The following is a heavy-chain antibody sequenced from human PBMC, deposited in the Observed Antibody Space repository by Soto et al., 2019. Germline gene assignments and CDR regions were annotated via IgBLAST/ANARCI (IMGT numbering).Heavy chain of an antibody. D-gene: IGHD3-22*01. J-gene: IGHJ4*02. CDR2: IYWDDDK. CDR3: APPFYHYSIGYYYDFDY. V-gene: IGHV2-5*02. CDR1: GFSLSTSGVG. Sequence: QITLKESGPTLVKPTQTLTLTCTFSGFSLSTSGVGVGWIRQPPGKALEWLALIYWDDDKRYSPSLKSRLTITKDTSKNQVILTMTNMEVADTATYYCAPPFYHYSIGYYYDFDYWGQGTLVTVSS.